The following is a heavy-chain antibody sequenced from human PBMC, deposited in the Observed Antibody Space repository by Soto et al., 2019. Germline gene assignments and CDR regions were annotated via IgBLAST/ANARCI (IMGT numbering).Heavy chain of an antibody. Sequence: SETLSHTCTGSGGFISSYYWSLIRQPPGKGLEWIGYIYYSGSTNYNPSLKSRVTISVDTSKNQFSLKLSSVTAADTAVYYCARRSWDNWNDYHDWFDPWGQGTLVTVSS. J-gene: IGHJ5*02. CDR1: GGFISSYY. CDR3: ARRSWDNWNDYHDWFDP. V-gene: IGHV4-59*01. D-gene: IGHD1-1*01. CDR2: IYYSGST.